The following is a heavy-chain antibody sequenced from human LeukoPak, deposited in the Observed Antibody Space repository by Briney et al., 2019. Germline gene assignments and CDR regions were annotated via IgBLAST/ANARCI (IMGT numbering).Heavy chain of an antibody. D-gene: IGHD4-17*01. CDR2: ISSSGSTI. CDR1: GFIFSDYY. V-gene: IGHV3-11*01. CDR3: ARVPATVTTFYYYYYYMDV. Sequence: GGSLRLSCAASGFIFSDYYMSWIRQAPGKGLEWVSYISSSGSTIYYADSLKGRFTISRENAKNSLYLQVNSLRAEDTAVYYCARVPATVTTFYYYYYYMDVWGKGTTVTVSS. J-gene: IGHJ6*03.